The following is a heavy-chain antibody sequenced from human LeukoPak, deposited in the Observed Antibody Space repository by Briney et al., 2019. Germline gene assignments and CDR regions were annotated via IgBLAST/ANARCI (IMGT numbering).Heavy chain of an antibody. CDR1: TFTFSNYW. V-gene: IGHV3-7*04. J-gene: IGHJ5*02. CDR2: IKHDGGEK. Sequence: GRSLSLSCAASTFTFSNYWMTWVRQAPGNGLECVANIKHDGGEKYYVDSVKGRFTISRDNAKNSLYLQMNSRRAEDTAVYYCARQPLFPHRFDPWGQGTLVTVSS. CDR3: ARQPLFPHRFDP.